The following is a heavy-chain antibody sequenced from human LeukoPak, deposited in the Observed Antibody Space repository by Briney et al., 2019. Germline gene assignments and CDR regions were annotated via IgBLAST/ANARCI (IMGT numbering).Heavy chain of an antibody. CDR3: ARAILTASGYVWHFDL. CDR1: GDYISSGNYY. Sequence: SETLSLTCTVSGDYISSGNYYWTWMRQHPGKGPEWIGYIHYSGSADYNPSLRSRTTISVDTSQNQFSLNLSSVTAADTAVYYCARAILTASGYVWHFDLWGRGTLVTVSS. CDR2: IHYSGSA. J-gene: IGHJ2*01. V-gene: IGHV4-31*03. D-gene: IGHD5-12*01.